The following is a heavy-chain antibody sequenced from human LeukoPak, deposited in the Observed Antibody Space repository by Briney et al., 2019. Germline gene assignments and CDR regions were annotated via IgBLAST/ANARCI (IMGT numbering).Heavy chain of an antibody. CDR3: ARDLGYNYGHTFDY. CDR2: IYYSGST. J-gene: IGHJ4*02. D-gene: IGHD5-18*01. Sequence: SETLSLTYTVSGGSISSYSWSWIRQPPGKGLEWIGYIYYSGSTNYNPSLKSRVTISVDTSKNQFSLKLTSVTAADTAVYYCARDLGYNYGHTFDYWGQGTLVIVSS. V-gene: IGHV4-59*01. CDR1: GGSISSYS.